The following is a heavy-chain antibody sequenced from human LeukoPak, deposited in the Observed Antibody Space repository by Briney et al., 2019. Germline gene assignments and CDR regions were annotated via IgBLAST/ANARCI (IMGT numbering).Heavy chain of an antibody. CDR3: ARDYDFWSGYPRVCGMDV. D-gene: IGHD3-3*01. V-gene: IGHV3-33*01. CDR1: GFTFSSYG. CDR2: IWYDGSNE. Sequence: GGSLRLSCAASGFTFSSYGMHWVRQAPGRGLEWVAVIWYDGSNEYYADSVKGRFTISRDNSKNTLYLQMNSLRAEDTAVYYCARDYDFWSGYPRVCGMDVWDQGATVTVSS. J-gene: IGHJ6*02.